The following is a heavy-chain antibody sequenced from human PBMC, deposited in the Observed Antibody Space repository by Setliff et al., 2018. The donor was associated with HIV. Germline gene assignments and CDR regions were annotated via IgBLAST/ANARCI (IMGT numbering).Heavy chain of an antibody. CDR3: ASVRGDYGVDY. D-gene: IGHD4-17*01. V-gene: IGHV4-38-2*01. J-gene: IGHJ4*02. CDR1: GYSISSSYY. CDR2: VYHGGSA. Sequence: PSETLSLTCAVSGYSISSSYYWGWIRQPPGKGLEWIASVYHGGSAYYNPSLKSRVTISVDTSKNQFSLKLSSVTAADTAVYYCASVRGDYGVDYWGQGTLVTVSS.